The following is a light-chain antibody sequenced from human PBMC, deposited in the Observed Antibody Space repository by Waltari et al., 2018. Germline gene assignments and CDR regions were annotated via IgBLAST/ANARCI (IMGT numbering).Light chain of an antibody. Sequence: QSVLTQPPSVSGAPGQRITISCTGTSSNIGAGYDVHWYLQLPGTAPKLLILGNNNRPSGVPDRFSASKSDTSASLAITGLQAEDEAEYYCQSYDSSLSGVLFGGGTKLTVL. J-gene: IGLJ2*01. CDR3: QSYDSSLSGVL. V-gene: IGLV1-40*01. CDR1: SSNIGAGYD. CDR2: GNN.